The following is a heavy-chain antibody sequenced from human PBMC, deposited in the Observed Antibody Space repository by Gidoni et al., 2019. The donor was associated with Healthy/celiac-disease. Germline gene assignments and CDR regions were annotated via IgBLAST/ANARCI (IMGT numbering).Heavy chain of an antibody. D-gene: IGHD5-12*01. J-gene: IGHJ4*02. CDR2: INHSGST. CDR1: GGSFSGYY. CDR3: ARGGIEMATPYYFDY. Sequence: QVQLQQWGAGLLKPSETLSLTCAVYGGSFSGYYWSWIRQPPGKGLEWIGEINHSGSTNSHPSLKSRVTISVDTSKNQFSLKLSSVTAADTAVYYCARGGIEMATPYYFDYWGQGTLVTVSS. V-gene: IGHV4-34*01.